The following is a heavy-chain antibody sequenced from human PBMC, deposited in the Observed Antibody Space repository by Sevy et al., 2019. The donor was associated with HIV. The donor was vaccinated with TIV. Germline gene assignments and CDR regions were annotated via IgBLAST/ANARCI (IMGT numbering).Heavy chain of an antibody. J-gene: IGHJ5*02. Sequence: GGSLRLSCAASGFTFSDYYMSWIRQAPGKGLEWVSYISSSSSYTNYADSVKGRFTISRDNAKNSLYLQMNSLRAEDTAVYYCARSPEYYGEFFLWFDPWGQGTLVTVSS. CDR1: GFTFSDYY. V-gene: IGHV3-11*06. D-gene: IGHD4-17*01. CDR3: ARSPEYYGEFFLWFDP. CDR2: ISSSSSYT.